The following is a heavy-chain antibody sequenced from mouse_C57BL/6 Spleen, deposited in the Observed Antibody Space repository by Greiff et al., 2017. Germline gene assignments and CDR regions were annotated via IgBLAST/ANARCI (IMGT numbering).Heavy chain of an antibody. Sequence: QVQLQQSGAELVKPGASVKISCKASGYAFSSYWMNWVKQRPGKGLEWIGQIYPGDGDTNYTGKLKGKVTLTSDKSTSTAYMQLSSLTSEDSAVYFCAREVGDFSYAMDDWGQGTSVTVSS. CDR2: IYPGDGDT. V-gene: IGHV1-80*01. CDR1: GYAFSSYW. J-gene: IGHJ4*01. CDR3: AREVGDFSYAMDD. D-gene: IGHD1-1*02.